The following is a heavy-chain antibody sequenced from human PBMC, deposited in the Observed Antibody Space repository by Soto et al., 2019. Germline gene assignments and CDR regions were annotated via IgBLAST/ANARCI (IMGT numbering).Heavy chain of an antibody. CDR2: IYYSGST. V-gene: IGHV4-59*01. Sequence: QVQLQESGPGLVKPSETLSLTCTVSGGSISSYYWSWIRQPPGKGLELIGYIYYSGSTNYNPSLKSRVTISVDTSKNQFSLKLSSVTAADTAVYYCARAEQLWTWGYYGMDVWGHGTTVTVSS. CDR3: ARAEQLWTWGYYGMDV. J-gene: IGHJ6*02. D-gene: IGHD5-18*01. CDR1: GGSISSYY.